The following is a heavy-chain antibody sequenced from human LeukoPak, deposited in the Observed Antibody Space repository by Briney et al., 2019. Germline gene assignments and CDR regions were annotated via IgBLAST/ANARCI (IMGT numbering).Heavy chain of an antibody. J-gene: IGHJ4*02. CDR2: MKEDGSDI. CDR3: ATGGALRGYFPY. Sequence: PGGSLRLSCAVAGSTFGESTMTWVRQAPGKGPEWVAKMKEDGSDIDYVDSVKGRFTISRDNAKNSLYLQMNSLRAEDTAVYYCATGGALRGYFPYWGQGTLVTVSS. CDR1: GSTFGEST. D-gene: IGHD2-8*02. V-gene: IGHV3-7*01.